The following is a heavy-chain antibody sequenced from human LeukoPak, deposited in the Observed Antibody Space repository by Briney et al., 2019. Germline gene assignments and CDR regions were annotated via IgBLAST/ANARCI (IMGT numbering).Heavy chain of an antibody. CDR1: GYTFTSYY. CDR2: INPSGGST. D-gene: IGHD3-22*01. V-gene: IGHV1-46*01. CDR3: ARDYYDSSGYYFGAAFDY. J-gene: IGHJ4*02. Sequence: ASVKVSCKASGYTFTSYYMHWVRQAPGQGLEWMGIINPSGGSTSYAQKFQGRVTMTRDTSTSTAYMELSSLRSEDTAVYYCARDYYDSSGYYFGAAFDYWGQGTLVTVSS.